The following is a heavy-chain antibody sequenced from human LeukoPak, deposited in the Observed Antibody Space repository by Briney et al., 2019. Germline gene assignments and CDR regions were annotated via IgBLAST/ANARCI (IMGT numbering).Heavy chain of an antibody. Sequence: GGSLRLSCAASGFTFNDYYMSWIRQAPRKGLEWVSYISSSGNTIYYADSVKGRFTISRDNAKNSLYLLMNSLRAEDTAVYYCARSPTSWYFDYWGQGTLVTVSS. J-gene: IGHJ4*02. V-gene: IGHV3-11*01. CDR1: GFTFNDYY. CDR3: ARSPTSWYFDY. CDR2: ISSSGNTI. D-gene: IGHD2-2*01.